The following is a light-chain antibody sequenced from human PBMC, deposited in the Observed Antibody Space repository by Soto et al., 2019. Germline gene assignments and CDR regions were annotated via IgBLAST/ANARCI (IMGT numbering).Light chain of an antibody. Sequence: EIVLTQSPGTLSLSPGERATLSCRASQSVSSSYLAWYQQKPGQAPRFLIHGASNRATGIPDRFSGSGSGTDFTLTISRLEPEDFAVYYCQQYNEWPITFGQGTRLEIK. V-gene: IGKV3-20*01. CDR1: QSVSSSY. CDR3: QQYNEWPIT. CDR2: GAS. J-gene: IGKJ5*01.